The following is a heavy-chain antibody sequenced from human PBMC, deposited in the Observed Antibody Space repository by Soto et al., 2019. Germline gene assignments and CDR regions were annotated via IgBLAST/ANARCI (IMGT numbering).Heavy chain of an antibody. CDR2: INAGNGNT. CDR1: GYTFTSYA. J-gene: IGHJ5*02. CDR3: ARVQLERRIPGLGTVSNWFDP. D-gene: IGHD1-1*01. Sequence: ASVKVSCKASGYTFTSYAMHWVRQAPGQRLEWMGWINAGNGNTKYSQKFQGRVTITRDTSASTAYMELSSLRSEDTAVYYCARVQLERRIPGLGTVSNWFDPWGQGTLVTVSS. V-gene: IGHV1-3*01.